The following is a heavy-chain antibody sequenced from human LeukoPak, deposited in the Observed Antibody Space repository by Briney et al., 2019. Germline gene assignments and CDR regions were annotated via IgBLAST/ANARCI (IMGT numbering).Heavy chain of an antibody. CDR2: IYYSGST. D-gene: IGHD5-24*01. CDR1: GGSISSYY. V-gene: IGHV4-59*01. J-gene: IGHJ4*02. Sequence: KPSETLSLTCTVSGGSISSYYWSWIRQPPGKGLEWIGYIYYSGSTNYNPSLKSRVTISVDTSKNQFSLKLSSVTAADTAVYYCARVRSGDGYLYFDYWGQGTLVTVSS. CDR3: ARVRSGDGYLYFDY.